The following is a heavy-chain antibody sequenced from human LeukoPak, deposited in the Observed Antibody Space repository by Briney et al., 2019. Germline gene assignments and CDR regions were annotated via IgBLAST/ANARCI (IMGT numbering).Heavy chain of an antibody. CDR2: ISSSSSTI. Sequence: GGSLRLSCAASGFTFSSYSMNWVRQAPGKGLEWVSYISSSSSTIYYADSVKGRFTISRDNAKNSLYLQMNSLRAEDTAVYYCARDTVVTLWRAFDIWGQGTMVTVSS. J-gene: IGHJ3*02. V-gene: IGHV3-48*04. D-gene: IGHD4-23*01. CDR1: GFTFSSYS. CDR3: ARDTVVTLWRAFDI.